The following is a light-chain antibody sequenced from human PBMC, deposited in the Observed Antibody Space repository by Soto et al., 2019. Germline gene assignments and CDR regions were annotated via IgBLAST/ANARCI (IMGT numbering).Light chain of an antibody. Sequence: DIQMTQSPSSLSASVGDRVTITCRASQNINNFLNRYQQRPGKAPKLLIYATSNFQSGVPSRFSGSGSKTDFTLTISSLQPEDFATYYCQQSFTTPVTFGQGTKVDIK. V-gene: IGKV1-39*01. J-gene: IGKJ1*01. CDR3: QQSFTTPVT. CDR2: ATS. CDR1: QNINNF.